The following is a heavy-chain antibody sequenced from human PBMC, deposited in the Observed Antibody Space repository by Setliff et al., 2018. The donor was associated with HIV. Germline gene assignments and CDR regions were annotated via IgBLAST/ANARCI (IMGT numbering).Heavy chain of an antibody. CDR3: ARQDGTTVLSKDFDY. D-gene: IGHD4-17*01. Sequence: ASVKVSCKASGYTFTGYGVSWVRQAPGQGLEWMGWISGYSGNTNYAQKLQGRVTMTTDTSTSTAYMELSSLRSDDTAVYYCARQDGTTVLSKDFDYWGQGTLVTVSS. CDR1: GYTFTGYG. V-gene: IGHV1-18*01. CDR2: ISGYSGNT. J-gene: IGHJ4*02.